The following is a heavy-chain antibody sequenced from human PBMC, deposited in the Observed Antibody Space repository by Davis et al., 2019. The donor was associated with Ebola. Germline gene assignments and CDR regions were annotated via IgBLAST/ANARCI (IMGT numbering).Heavy chain of an antibody. J-gene: IGHJ5*02. D-gene: IGHD6-13*01. V-gene: IGHV1-18*01. CDR3: ARAAGRWNWFDP. CDR2: ISAYNGNT. Sequence: ASVKVSCKASGGTFSSYAISWVRQAPGQGLEWMGWISAYNGNTNYAQKFQGRVTMTRDTSTSTVYMELSSLRSEDTAVYYCARAAGRWNWFDPWGQGTLVTVSS. CDR1: GGTFSSYA.